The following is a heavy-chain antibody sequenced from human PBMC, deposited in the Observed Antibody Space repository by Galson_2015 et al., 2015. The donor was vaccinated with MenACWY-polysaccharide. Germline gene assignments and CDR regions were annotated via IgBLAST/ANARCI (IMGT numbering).Heavy chain of an antibody. D-gene: IGHD6-25*01. CDR3: ARDRGSGYFDY. J-gene: IGHJ4*02. V-gene: IGHV3-7*01. Sequence: SLRLSCAASGFTFRSYWLNWVRQAPGKGLEWVANIKQDGSEKYYVDSVKGRFTISRDNAKNSLYLQMNSLRAEDTAVYYCARDRGSGYFDYWGQGTLVTVSS. CDR1: GFTFRSYW. CDR2: IKQDGSEK.